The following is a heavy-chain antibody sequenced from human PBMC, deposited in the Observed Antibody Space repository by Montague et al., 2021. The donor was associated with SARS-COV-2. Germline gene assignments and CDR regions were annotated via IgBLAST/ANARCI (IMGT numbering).Heavy chain of an antibody. CDR2: INLSGST. J-gene: IGHJ6*02. V-gene: IGHV4-34*01. Sequence: SETLSLTCAVYGGSFSGYYWSWIRQPPEKGLELIWEINLSGSTNSNPSLKSRVPISVDTSTNQFSLKLSSVTAADTAVYYCARAEGGYILLFYYYYGMDVWGQGTTVTVSS. CDR1: GGSFSGYY. CDR3: ARAEGGYILLFYYYYGMDV. D-gene: IGHD5-12*01.